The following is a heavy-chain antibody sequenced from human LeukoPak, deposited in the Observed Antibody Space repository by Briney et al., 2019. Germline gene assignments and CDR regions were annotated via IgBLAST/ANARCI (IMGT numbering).Heavy chain of an antibody. Sequence: GGSLRLSCAASGFTFSNYGMHWVRQAPGKGLEWVAIIWYDGSNKYYADSVKGRFTISRDNPKNTLYLQMNSLRVEDTAVYYCATWRGSGSYGGYFDYWGQGTLVTVSS. CDR3: ATWRGSGSYGGYFDY. CDR1: GFTFSNYG. V-gene: IGHV3-33*01. J-gene: IGHJ4*02. CDR2: IWYDGSNK. D-gene: IGHD3-10*01.